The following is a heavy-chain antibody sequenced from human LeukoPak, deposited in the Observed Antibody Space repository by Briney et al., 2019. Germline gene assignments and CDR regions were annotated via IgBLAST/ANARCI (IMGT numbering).Heavy chain of an antibody. V-gene: IGHV3-7*01. CDR1: GFTFSRYW. Sequence: PGGSLRLSCVASGFTFSRYWMSWVRQAPGKGLEWVAKIKQDGSGEYYLDSVKGRFTISRDNAKNSLYLQMNSLRGDDTAVYFCTTGYSSGWYSEGNYWGQGTLVTVSS. CDR2: IKQDGSGE. CDR3: TTGYSSGWYSEGNY. J-gene: IGHJ4*02. D-gene: IGHD6-19*01.